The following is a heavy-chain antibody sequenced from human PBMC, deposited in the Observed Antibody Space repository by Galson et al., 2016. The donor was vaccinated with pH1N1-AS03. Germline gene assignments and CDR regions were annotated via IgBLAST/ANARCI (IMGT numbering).Heavy chain of an antibody. CDR3: ARSPRTIAVAGTFPSRFDP. V-gene: IGHV4-39*07. Sequence: SETLSLTCTVSGGSINSSPYYWGWIRQPPGKGLEWIGTIYYRGSTYYSPSLKSRVTISIDTSKNQFSLNLSSVTAADTAVYYCARSPRTIAVAGTFPSRFDPWGQGMLVTVSS. D-gene: IGHD6-19*01. J-gene: IGHJ5*02. CDR2: IYYRGST. CDR1: GGSINSSPYY.